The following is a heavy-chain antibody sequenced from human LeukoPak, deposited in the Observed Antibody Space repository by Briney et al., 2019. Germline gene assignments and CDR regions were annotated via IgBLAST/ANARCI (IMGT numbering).Heavy chain of an antibody. Sequence: PGGSLRLSCAASGFTVGSNYMSWVRQAPGKGLEWVSIIYRGGSTNYADSVKGRLTISRDTSKNTLYLQVNSLRAEDTAVYYCAGGARGYTYGYTYWGQGTLVTVSS. CDR1: GFTVGSNY. D-gene: IGHD5-18*01. V-gene: IGHV3-66*01. CDR3: AGGARGYTYGYTY. J-gene: IGHJ4*02. CDR2: IYRGGST.